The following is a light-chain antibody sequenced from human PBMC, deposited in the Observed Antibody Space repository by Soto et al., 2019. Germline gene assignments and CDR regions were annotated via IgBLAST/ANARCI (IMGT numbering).Light chain of an antibody. CDR1: QNVNIW. V-gene: IGKV1-5*03. J-gene: IGKJ2*01. CDR3: LQYHSLPYT. Sequence: DIQVTQSPSTLSAFVGDRVILTCRASQNVNIWLAWYQQRPRKAPKLLIYKTSSLESGVPSRFSGSGSGTEFTLTISSLETDDFGTYFCLQYHSLPYTFGQGTKLEIK. CDR2: KTS.